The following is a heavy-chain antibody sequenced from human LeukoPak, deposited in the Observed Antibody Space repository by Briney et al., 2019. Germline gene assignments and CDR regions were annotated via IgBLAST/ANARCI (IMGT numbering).Heavy chain of an antibody. Sequence: PGGSLRLSCAGSGFTFSSYAMSWVRQGPGKGLEWVSGIFGSGGTTYYADSVKGRFTISRDNSKNTVYLQMNSLRAEDTAVYYCAHNKSGSYKFDYWGQGTLVTVSS. CDR1: GFTFSSYA. D-gene: IGHD1-26*01. CDR2: IFGSGGTT. J-gene: IGHJ4*02. CDR3: AHNKSGSYKFDY. V-gene: IGHV3-23*01.